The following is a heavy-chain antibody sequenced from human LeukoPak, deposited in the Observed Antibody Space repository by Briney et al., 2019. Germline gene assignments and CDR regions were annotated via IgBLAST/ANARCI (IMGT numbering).Heavy chain of an antibody. V-gene: IGHV4-39*01. CDR3: ARHPPYGSRNWGAYYFDS. CDR2: IYYSGST. Sequence: SETLSLTCNVSGGALSSTAYYWGSLRQPPGTGLEWLGSIYYSGSTYYNPSLKSRVTISVDTSHNQFSLKLNSVTAADTALYYCARHPPYGSRNWGAYYFDSWGQGTLVTVSS. D-gene: IGHD3-10*01. CDR1: GGALSSTAYY. J-gene: IGHJ4*02.